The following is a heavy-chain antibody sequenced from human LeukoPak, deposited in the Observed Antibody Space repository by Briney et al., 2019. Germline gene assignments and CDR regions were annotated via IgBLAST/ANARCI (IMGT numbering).Heavy chain of an antibody. Sequence: GGSLRFSCAASGFIFDDYTMHWVRQAPGKGLEWVSLISWDGGSTYYADSVKGRFTISRDNSKNSLYLQMNSLRTEDTALYYCAKDYYYDTSGYYWGYFDYWGQGTLVTVSS. CDR2: ISWDGGST. D-gene: IGHD3-22*01. CDR1: GFIFDDYT. J-gene: IGHJ4*02. CDR3: AKDYYYDTSGYYWGYFDY. V-gene: IGHV3-43*01.